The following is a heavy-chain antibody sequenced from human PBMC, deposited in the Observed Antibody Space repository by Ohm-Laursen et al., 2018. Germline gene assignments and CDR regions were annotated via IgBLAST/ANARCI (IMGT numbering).Heavy chain of an antibody. CDR2: TYFRSSWSN. J-gene: IGHJ6*02. V-gene: IGHV6-1*01. CDR3: AKDYTSDMGDYGMDV. Sequence: QTLSLTCAISGDSVSSQTATWNWIRQSPSRGLEWLGRTYFRSSWSNDYALSVKSRITINPDTSKNQFSLQLNSVTPDETAVYYCAKDYTSDMGDYGMDVWGQGTTVTVSS. CDR1: GDSVSSQTAT. D-gene: IGHD3-16*01.